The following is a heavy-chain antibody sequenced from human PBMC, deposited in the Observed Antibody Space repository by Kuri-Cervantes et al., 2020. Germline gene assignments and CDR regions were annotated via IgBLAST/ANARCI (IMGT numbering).Heavy chain of an antibody. Sequence: ESLKISCTVSGGSINTFYWSWIRQPPGKGLEWIGNIYHSGSTNYNSGSTNDNPSLKSRVTISVDTSKNQFSLKLNSVTAADTAVYYCARAGAGDCSSTSCIDYWGQGTLVTVSS. CDR2: IYHSGSTNYNSGST. D-gene: IGHD2-2*01. V-gene: IGHV4-59*01. J-gene: IGHJ4*02. CDR1: GGSINTFY. CDR3: ARAGAGDCSSTSCIDY.